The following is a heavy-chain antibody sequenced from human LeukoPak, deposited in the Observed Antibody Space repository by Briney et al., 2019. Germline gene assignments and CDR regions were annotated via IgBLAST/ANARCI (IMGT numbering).Heavy chain of an antibody. CDR1: GFTFSTYG. Sequence: GGALRLSCGASGFTFSTYGMTWVRQAPGKGLEWVSAISGSGVGSTYYADSVKGRFTISRDNSKNTLYLQTNSLRAEDTAVYYCARDIKYGDYEGDAFDIWGQGTMVTVSS. V-gene: IGHV3-23*01. J-gene: IGHJ3*02. CDR3: ARDIKYGDYEGDAFDI. D-gene: IGHD4-17*01. CDR2: ISGSGVGST.